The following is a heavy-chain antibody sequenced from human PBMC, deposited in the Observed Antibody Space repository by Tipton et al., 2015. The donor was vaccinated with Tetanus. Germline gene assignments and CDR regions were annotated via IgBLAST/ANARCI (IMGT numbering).Heavy chain of an antibody. J-gene: IGHJ6*04. CDR1: GFTFTSYT. D-gene: IGHD1-14*01. Sequence: SLRLSCAASGFTFTSYTMSWVRQAPGKGLEWVSSISSSSTYIYYAESVRGRFTISRDDSKNSLYLQMNSLRADDTAIYYCAKEALGVLNLWGKGTTVIVSS. CDR2: ISSSSTYI. V-gene: IGHV3-21*04. CDR3: AKEALGVLNL.